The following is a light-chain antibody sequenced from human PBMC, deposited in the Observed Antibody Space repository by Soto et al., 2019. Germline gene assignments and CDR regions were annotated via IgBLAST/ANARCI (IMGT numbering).Light chain of an antibody. CDR2: KAT. J-gene: IGKJ2*01. CDR3: QQYNDYQYT. CDR1: QSITTW. Sequence: DIEMTQSPSTLSASVGDRVTITCRASQSITTWLAWYQQKPGKAPKLLIYKATNVQTGVPSRFSGSGSGTEFSLTISGLQPEDFAIYYCQQYNDYQYTFGQGTKLEIK. V-gene: IGKV1-5*03.